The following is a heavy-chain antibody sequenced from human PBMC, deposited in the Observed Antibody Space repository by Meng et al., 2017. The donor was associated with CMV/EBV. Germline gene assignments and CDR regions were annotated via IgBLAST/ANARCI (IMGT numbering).Heavy chain of an antibody. D-gene: IGHD6-13*01. J-gene: IGHJ6*02. V-gene: IGHV3-15*01. CDR2: IKSKTDGGTT. Sequence: GESLKISCAASGFTFSNAWMSWVRQAPGKGLEWVGRIKSKTDGGTTDYAAPVKGRFTISRDNSKNTLYLQMGSLRAEDMAVYYCASGLYSSPAYYYYGMDVWGQGTTVTVSS. CDR1: GFTFSNAW. CDR3: ASGLYSSPAYYYYGMDV.